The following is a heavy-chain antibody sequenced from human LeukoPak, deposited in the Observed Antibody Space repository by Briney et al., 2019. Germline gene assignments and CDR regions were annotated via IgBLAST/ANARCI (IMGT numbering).Heavy chain of an antibody. V-gene: IGHV3-23*01. D-gene: IGHD7-27*01. J-gene: IGHJ4*02. CDR3: AKYMGKNFDY. Sequence: PGGSLRLSCAASGFIFSNSAMGWVRQAPGKGLEWVSTISGSGGSTNYADSVKGRFTISRDNSKNTLYLQMNSLRAEDTAVYYCAKYMGKNFDYWGQGTLVTVSS. CDR2: ISGSGGST. CDR1: GFIFSNSA.